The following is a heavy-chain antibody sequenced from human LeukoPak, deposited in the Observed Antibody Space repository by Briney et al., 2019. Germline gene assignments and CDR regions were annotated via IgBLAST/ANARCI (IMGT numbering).Heavy chain of an antibody. Sequence: SETPSLTCTVSGGSISSSSYYWGWIRQPPGKGLGWIGSIYYSGSTYYNPSLKSRVTISVDTSKNQFSLKLSSVTAADTAVYYCASPYGYYYWGQGTLVTVSS. V-gene: IGHV4-39*01. CDR2: IYYSGST. CDR3: ASPYGYYY. CDR1: GGSISSSSYY. D-gene: IGHD5-18*01. J-gene: IGHJ4*02.